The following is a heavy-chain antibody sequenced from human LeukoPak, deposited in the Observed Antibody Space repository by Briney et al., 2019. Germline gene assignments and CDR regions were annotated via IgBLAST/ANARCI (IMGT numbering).Heavy chain of an antibody. J-gene: IGHJ4*02. Sequence: TETLSLTCTVSGGSISSSSYYWGWIRQPPGKGLEWIGSIYYSGSTYYNPSLKGRVTISVDTSKNQFSLKLSSVTAADTAVYYCARHAPITIFGVVTVFDYWGQGTLVTVSS. V-gene: IGHV4-39*01. D-gene: IGHD3-3*01. CDR3: ARHAPITIFGVVTVFDY. CDR1: GGSISSSSYY. CDR2: IYYSGST.